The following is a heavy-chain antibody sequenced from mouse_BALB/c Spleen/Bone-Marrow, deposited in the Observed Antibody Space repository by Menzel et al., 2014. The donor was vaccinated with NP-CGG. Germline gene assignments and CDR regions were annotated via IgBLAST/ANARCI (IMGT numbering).Heavy chain of an antibody. CDR1: GFTVSNFA. J-gene: IGHJ2*01. D-gene: IGHD2-4*01. CDR2: ISSGGSA. V-gene: IGHV5-6-5*01. Sequence: EVHLVESGGGLVKPGGSLKLSYAASGFTVSNFAMSWVRQTPDKRLEWVASISSGGSAYYPDSVKGRLSISRDNARDILFLQMSRLRSEDTAMYYCARGYDYDFDYWGQGTTLTVSS. CDR3: ARGYDYDFDY.